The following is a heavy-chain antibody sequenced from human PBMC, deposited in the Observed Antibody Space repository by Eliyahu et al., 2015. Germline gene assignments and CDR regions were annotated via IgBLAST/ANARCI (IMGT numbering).Heavy chain of an antibody. CDR1: GFTFXSYW. Sequence: EVQLVESGGGLVQPGGSLRLSCTASGFTFXSYWMHWVRQAPGKGLVWVSRINDDGGTTTYADSVKGRFTVSRDNAKNTLYLQMNSLRAEDTALYYCARGSPIRSGYDLGDYWGQGTLVTVSS. D-gene: IGHD5-12*01. J-gene: IGHJ4*02. CDR2: INDDGGTT. CDR3: ARGSPIRSGYDLGDY. V-gene: IGHV3-74*01.